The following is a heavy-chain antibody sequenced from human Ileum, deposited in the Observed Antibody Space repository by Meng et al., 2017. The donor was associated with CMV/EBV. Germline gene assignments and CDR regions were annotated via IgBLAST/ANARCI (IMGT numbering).Heavy chain of an antibody. CDR1: GDPISSGSHA. Sequence: QLQEPGPGRVTPAATLSLTCTASGDPISSGSHAWAWFRQPPGKRLEWIGSMYFSGIADYNPSLKSRVTISLHATQKQFSLRLTSVTAADSAVYFCARDLTNKWFYYWGQGTLVTVSS. J-gene: IGHJ4*02. D-gene: IGHD1-26*01. CDR3: ARDLTNKWFYY. CDR2: MYFSGIA. V-gene: IGHV4-39*07.